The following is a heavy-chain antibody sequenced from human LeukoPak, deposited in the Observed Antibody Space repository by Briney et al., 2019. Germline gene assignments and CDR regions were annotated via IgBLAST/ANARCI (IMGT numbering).Heavy chain of an antibody. CDR3: AREYSSSSGHFDF. CDR2: IYYSGST. Sequence: SETLSLTCTVSGASISSYYWSWIRQPPGKGLEWIGYIYYSGSTSYNPSLKSRVTISLDTSKNQFSLKLSSVTAADTAVYYCAREYSSSSGHFDFWGQGTLATVSS. CDR1: GASISSYY. D-gene: IGHD6-6*01. J-gene: IGHJ4*02. V-gene: IGHV4-59*01.